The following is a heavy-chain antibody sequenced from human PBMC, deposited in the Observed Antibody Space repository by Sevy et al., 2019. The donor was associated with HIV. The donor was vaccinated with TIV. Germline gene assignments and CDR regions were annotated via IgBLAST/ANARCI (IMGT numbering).Heavy chain of an antibody. CDR3: ASTIDYDSSGYYFNFDY. Sequence: GGSLRLSCAASGFTFNSYAMGWVRQAPGKGLEWVSGISGSGGNTYYADSVKGRFTISRDNSKNTLYLQMKSLRAEDTAAYYCASTIDYDSSGYYFNFDYWGQGILVTVSS. D-gene: IGHD3-22*01. V-gene: IGHV3-23*01. CDR1: GFTFNSYA. J-gene: IGHJ4*02. CDR2: ISGSGGNT.